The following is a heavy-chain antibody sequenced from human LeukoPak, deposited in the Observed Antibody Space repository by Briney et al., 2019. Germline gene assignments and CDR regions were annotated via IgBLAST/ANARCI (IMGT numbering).Heavy chain of an antibody. CDR1: GGSISSSSYY. CDR3: ARQIRRSSGSHFGY. Sequence: SETLSLTCTVSGGSISSSSYYWGWIRQPPGKGLEWIGSIYYSGSTISVDTSKNQFSLKLSSVTAADTAVYYCARQIRRSSGSHFGYWGQGTLVTVSS. V-gene: IGHV4-39*01. CDR2: IYYSGS. D-gene: IGHD6-19*01. J-gene: IGHJ4*02.